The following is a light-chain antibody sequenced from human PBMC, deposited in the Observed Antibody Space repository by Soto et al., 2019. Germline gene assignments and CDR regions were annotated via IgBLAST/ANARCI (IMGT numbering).Light chain of an antibody. CDR3: QQYYSTPRT. Sequence: IVMTQSPDSLAVSLGERATINCKSSQSVLYSSNNENFLAWYQQKPGQPPKVIIYWASTRESGVPDRFSGSGSGTDFTLTISSLQAEDVAVYYCQQYYSTPRTFGQVTRLEIK. CDR1: QSVLYSSNNENF. J-gene: IGKJ5*01. V-gene: IGKV4-1*01. CDR2: WAS.